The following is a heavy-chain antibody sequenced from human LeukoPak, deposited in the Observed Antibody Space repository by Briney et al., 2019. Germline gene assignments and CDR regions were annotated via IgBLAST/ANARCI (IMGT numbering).Heavy chain of an antibody. CDR1: GGSISSYY. V-gene: IGHV4-4*07. CDR2: IYTSGST. J-gene: IGHJ4*02. D-gene: IGHD3-10*01. Sequence: SETLSLTCTVSGGSISSYYWSWTRQPAGKGLEWIGRIYTSGSTNYNPSLKSRVTMSVDTSKNQFSLKLSSVTAADTAVYYCTGGELYYFDYWGQGTLVTVSS. CDR3: TGGELYYFDY.